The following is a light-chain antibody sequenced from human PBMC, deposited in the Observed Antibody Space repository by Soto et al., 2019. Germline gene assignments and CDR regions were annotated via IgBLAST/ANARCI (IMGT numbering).Light chain of an antibody. Sequence: QSVLTQPPSASGTPGQRVTISCSGSSSNTGSNTVNWYQQLPGTAPKLLFYSNNQRPSGVTGRFSGSKSGTSASLAIGGLQADYESEYYCAAWDDSLNGPVFGGGTKVTVL. CDR2: SNN. J-gene: IGLJ2*01. CDR1: SSNTGSNT. V-gene: IGLV1-44*01. CDR3: AAWDDSLNGPV.